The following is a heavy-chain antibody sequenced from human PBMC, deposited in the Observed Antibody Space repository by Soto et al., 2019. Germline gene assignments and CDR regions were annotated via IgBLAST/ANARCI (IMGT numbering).Heavy chain of an antibody. D-gene: IGHD2-21*02. CDR3: ARFPLAYCGGDCYINAFDI. CDR1: GGSISSGGYY. J-gene: IGHJ3*02. CDR2: IYYSGST. Sequence: QVQLQESGPGLVKPSQTLSLTCTVSGGSISSGGYYWSWIRQHPGKSLEWIGYIYYSGSTYYNPSLKRRVTISVDTSKNQFSLRLSSVTAADTAVYYCARFPLAYCGGDCYINAFDIWGQGTMVTVSS. V-gene: IGHV4-31*03.